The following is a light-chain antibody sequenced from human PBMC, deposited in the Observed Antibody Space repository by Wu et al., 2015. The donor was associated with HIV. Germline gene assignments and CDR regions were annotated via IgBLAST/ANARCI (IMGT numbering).Light chain of an antibody. CDR3: QHYGNSPYT. CDR2: MHP. J-gene: IGKJ2*01. Sequence: SPRGRATXPAGPGQSXGHALTPDQQNLPGSQVXSSMMHPQGTGFPDRFSGSGSGTDFTLTISRLDPEDFAVYYCQHYGNSPYTFGQGTKLEIK. V-gene: IGKV3-20*01. CDR1: QSXGHAL.